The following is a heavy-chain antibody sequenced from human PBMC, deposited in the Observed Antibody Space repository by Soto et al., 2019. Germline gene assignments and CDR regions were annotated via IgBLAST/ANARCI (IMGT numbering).Heavy chain of an antibody. CDR2: ISGSGGST. V-gene: IGHV3-23*01. J-gene: IGHJ5*02. D-gene: IGHD6-13*01. Sequence: PGGSLILSCAASGFTFSDYYMSWIRQAPGKGLEWVSAISGSGGSTYYADSVKGRFTISRDNSKNTLYLQMNSLRAEDTAVYYCAKARVGYSSSLAFEPCGQGPPVTVSS. CDR3: AKARVGYSSSLAFEP. CDR1: GFTFSDYY.